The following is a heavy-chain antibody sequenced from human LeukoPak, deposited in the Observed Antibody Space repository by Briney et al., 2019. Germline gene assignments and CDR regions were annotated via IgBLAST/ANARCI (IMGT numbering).Heavy chain of an antibody. J-gene: IGHJ4*02. V-gene: IGHV4-59*01. Sequence: PSETLSLTCTVSGGSISSYYWSWIRQPPGKGLEWIGYIYYSGSTNYNPSLKSRVTISVDTSKNQFSLKLSPVTAADTAVYYCGRVADRSGYYYAVDYWGQGTLVTVSS. CDR1: GGSISSYY. CDR3: GRVADRSGYYYAVDY. D-gene: IGHD3-22*01. CDR2: IYYSGST.